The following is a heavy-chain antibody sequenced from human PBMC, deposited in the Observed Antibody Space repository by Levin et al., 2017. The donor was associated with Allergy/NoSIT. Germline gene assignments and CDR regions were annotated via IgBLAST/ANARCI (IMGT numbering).Heavy chain of an antibody. CDR1: GGSISSYY. D-gene: IGHD3-22*01. CDR2: IYYSGST. Sequence: PSETLSLTCTVSGGSISSYYWSWIRQPPGKGLEWIGYIYYSGSTNYNPSLKSRVTISVDTSKNQFSLKLSSVTAADTAVYYCARHYYDSSGYTWGQGTLVTVSS. CDR3: ARHYYDSSGYT. V-gene: IGHV4-59*01. J-gene: IGHJ5*02.